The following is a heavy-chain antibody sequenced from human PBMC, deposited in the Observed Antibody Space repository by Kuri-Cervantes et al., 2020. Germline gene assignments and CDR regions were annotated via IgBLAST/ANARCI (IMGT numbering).Heavy chain of an antibody. CDR1: GGSISSYY. Sequence: SETLSLTCTVSGGSISSYYWSWIRQPPGKGLEWIGYIYYSGSTNYNPSLKSRVTISVDTSKNQFSLKLSSVTAADTAVYYCATILTGYVDYWGQGTLVTVSS. CDR2: IYYSGST. J-gene: IGHJ4*02. D-gene: IGHD3-9*01. CDR3: ATILTGYVDY. V-gene: IGHV4-59*08.